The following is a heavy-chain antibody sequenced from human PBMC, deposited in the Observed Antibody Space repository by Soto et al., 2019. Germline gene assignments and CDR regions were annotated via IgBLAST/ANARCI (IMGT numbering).Heavy chain of an antibody. CDR3: ARAGHVVVVTAALDY. D-gene: IGHD2-21*02. CDR1: GDTFTDYY. CDR2: VNPSGGHT. J-gene: IGHJ4*02. Sequence: QVQLMQSGAEVKKPGASVKVSCKASGDTFTDYYIHWVRQAPGQVLEWMGTVNPSGGHTTYAQHFLGRVTMTRDTSTSTLYMELTSLTSDDTAIYYCARAGHVVVVTAALDYWGQGTLVTVSS. V-gene: IGHV1-46*01.